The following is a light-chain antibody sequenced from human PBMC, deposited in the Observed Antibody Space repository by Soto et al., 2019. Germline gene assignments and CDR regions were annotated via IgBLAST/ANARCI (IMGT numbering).Light chain of an antibody. V-gene: IGKV1-5*03. Sequence: DIQMTQSPTTLSASVGDRVTITCRASQSIGSWLAWYQQKPGKAPKLLIYKASTLESGVPSRFSGSGSGTEFILTISSLQPDDFATYYCQQYDSYSLRTFGQGTRVEI. CDR2: KAS. CDR1: QSIGSW. J-gene: IGKJ1*01. CDR3: QQYDSYSLRT.